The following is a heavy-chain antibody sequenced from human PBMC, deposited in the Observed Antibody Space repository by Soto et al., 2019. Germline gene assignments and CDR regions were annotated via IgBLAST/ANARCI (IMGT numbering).Heavy chain of an antibody. CDR3: ARREGGSSYSSGWFVLDY. CDR1: GGTFSSYA. J-gene: IGHJ4*02. D-gene: IGHD6-19*01. CDR2: IIPIFGTA. V-gene: IGHV1-69*01. Sequence: QVQLVQSGAEVKKPGSSVKVSCKASGGTFSSYAISWVRQAPGQGLEWMGGIIPIFGTANYAQKFQGRVTITADESTSTAYMGLSSLRSEDTAVYYCARREGGSSYSSGWFVLDYWGQGTLVTVSS.